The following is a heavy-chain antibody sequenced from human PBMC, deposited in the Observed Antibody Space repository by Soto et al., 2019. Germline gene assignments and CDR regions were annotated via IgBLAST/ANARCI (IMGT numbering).Heavy chain of an antibody. D-gene: IGHD6-19*01. CDR1: GYTFTGYY. V-gene: IGHV1-2*02. J-gene: IGHJ6*02. CDR3: ARAIGYSSYYYYGMDV. Sequence: QVQLVQSGAEVKKPGASVKVSCKASGYTFTGYYMHWVRQAPGQGLEWMGWINPNSGGTDYAQKFQGRVTMTRDTYISTASMELSSLRSDDTAVYYCARAIGYSSYYYYGMDVWGQGTTVTVSS. CDR2: INPNSGGT.